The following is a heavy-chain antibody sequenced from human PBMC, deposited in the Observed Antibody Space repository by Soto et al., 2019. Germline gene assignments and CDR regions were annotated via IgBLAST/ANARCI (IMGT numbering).Heavy chain of an antibody. Sequence: HPGGSLRLSCAASGFTVIKNYMAWVRQVPGKGLEWVSIIYSSGSTYYADSVKGRFSISRDNSKNTLFLQMTSLTADDTAVYYCAKDRAFGSNPLDYWGQGT. V-gene: IGHV3-66*01. CDR1: GFTVIKNY. CDR2: IYSSGST. J-gene: IGHJ4*02. CDR3: AKDRAFGSNPLDY. D-gene: IGHD3-16*01.